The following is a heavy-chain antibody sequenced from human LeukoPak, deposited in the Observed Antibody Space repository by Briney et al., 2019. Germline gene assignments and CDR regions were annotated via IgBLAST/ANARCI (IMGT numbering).Heavy chain of an antibody. J-gene: IGHJ3*02. V-gene: IGHV4-59*01. CDR1: GGSISSYY. D-gene: IGHD2-21*02. Sequence: SETLSLTCTVSGGSISSYYWSWIRQPPGKGLKWIGYMYYSGITNYNPSLKSRVTISVDTSKNQFSLQLSSVTAADTAVYYCAREGLLCGGDCYRDAFGIWGQGTMATVSS. CDR2: MYYSGIT. CDR3: AREGLLCGGDCYRDAFGI.